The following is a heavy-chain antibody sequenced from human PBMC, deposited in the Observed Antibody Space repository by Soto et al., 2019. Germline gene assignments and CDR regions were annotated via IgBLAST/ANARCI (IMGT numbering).Heavy chain of an antibody. D-gene: IGHD6-19*01. J-gene: IGHJ5*02. CDR1: GYTFTSYG. CDR2: ISAYNGNT. V-gene: IGHV1-18*01. CDR3: ASSIAVAWFDP. Sequence: ASVKVSCKASGYTFTSYGISWVRQAPGQGLEWMGWISAYNGNTNYAQKLQGRVTMTTDTSTSTAYMELRSLRSDDTAVYYYASSIAVAWFDPWGQGTLVTVSS.